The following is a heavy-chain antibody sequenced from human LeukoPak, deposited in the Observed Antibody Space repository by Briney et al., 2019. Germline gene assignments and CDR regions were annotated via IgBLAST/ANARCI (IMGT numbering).Heavy chain of an antibody. Sequence: GGSLRLSCAASGFTFSSYSMNWVRQAPGKGLEWVANIKQDGSEKYYVDSVKGRFTISRDNAKNSLYLQMNSLRAEDTAVYYCARDLGMVRGIIGYWGQGTLVTVSS. CDR2: IKQDGSEK. CDR1: GFTFSSYS. CDR3: ARDLGMVRGIIGY. V-gene: IGHV3-7*01. J-gene: IGHJ4*02. D-gene: IGHD3-10*01.